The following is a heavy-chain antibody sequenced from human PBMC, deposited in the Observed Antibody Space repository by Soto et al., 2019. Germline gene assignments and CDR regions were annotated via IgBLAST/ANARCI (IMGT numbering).Heavy chain of an antibody. CDR3: ARGTGTIQVIDY. J-gene: IGHJ4*02. V-gene: IGHV4-59*01. CDR1: GGSLSTSY. D-gene: IGHD1-1*01. Sequence: SETLSLTCTVSGGSLSTSYWTWIRQPPGRGLEWIGYVSDSGRTNYNPSLKSRVTISVDTSQNQFSLKLSSVSAADTAVYYCARGTGTIQVIDYWGQGTLVTVSS. CDR2: VSDSGRT.